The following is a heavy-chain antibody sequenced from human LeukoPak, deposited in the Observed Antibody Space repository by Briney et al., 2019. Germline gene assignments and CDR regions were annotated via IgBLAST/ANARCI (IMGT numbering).Heavy chain of an antibody. D-gene: IGHD3-10*01. J-gene: IGHJ5*01. CDR1: GFTFSDHY. CDR3: ARGWVVDSGSPKWLGS. V-gene: IGHV3-72*01. CDR2: SRSKADSYTT. Sequence: PGGSLRLSCAASGFTFSDHYMDWVRQTPEKGLEWVGRSRSKADSYTTEYAASVKGRFSVSRDDSKSSLYLQMSSLKPEDTAVYYCARGWVVDSGSPKWLGSWGQGTLVTVSS.